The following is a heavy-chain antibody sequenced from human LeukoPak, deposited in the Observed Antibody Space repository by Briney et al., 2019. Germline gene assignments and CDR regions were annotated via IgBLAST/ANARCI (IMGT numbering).Heavy chain of an antibody. D-gene: IGHD2-21*02. J-gene: IGHJ2*01. CDR2: ISGNGGST. CDR3: ARGEPDCAGDCPYWYLDL. V-gene: IGHV3-64*01. CDR1: GFTFSRSA. Sequence: PGGSLRLSCAVTGFTFSRSAMHWVRQAPGKGLEYVSAISGNGGSTYYANSVKGRFTISRDNSKNTVFLQMGSLRTEDMAVYYCARGEPDCAGDCPYWYLDLWGRGTLVTVSS.